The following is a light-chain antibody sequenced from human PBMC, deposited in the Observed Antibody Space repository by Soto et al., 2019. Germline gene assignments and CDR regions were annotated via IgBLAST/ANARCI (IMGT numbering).Light chain of an antibody. CDR2: AAS. V-gene: IGKV1-39*01. CDR3: QQSYTTPRT. CDR1: QSISTF. Sequence: DIQMTQSPSSLSASVGDRVSVTCRASQSISTFLNWYQQRPGEGPKLVIYAASSLRSAVPSRFSGSGSWADFTLTISTLQPEDFAKYYCQQSYTTPRTFGQGTKVEVK. J-gene: IGKJ1*01.